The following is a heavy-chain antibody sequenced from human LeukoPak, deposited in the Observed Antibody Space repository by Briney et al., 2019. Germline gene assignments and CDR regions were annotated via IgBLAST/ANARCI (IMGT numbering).Heavy chain of an antibody. Sequence: GGSLRLSCAASGFTVSSTYMSWVRQAPGKGLEWVSAIYSGGNIYYIDSVKSRFTISRDTSKNTLYLQMNSLRAEDTAVYFCASRHCSGGGCYFAGADPFDYWGQGTLVTVSS. CDR2: IYSGGNI. D-gene: IGHD2-15*01. J-gene: IGHJ4*02. CDR1: GFTVSSTY. CDR3: ASRHCSGGGCYFAGADPFDY. V-gene: IGHV3-53*01.